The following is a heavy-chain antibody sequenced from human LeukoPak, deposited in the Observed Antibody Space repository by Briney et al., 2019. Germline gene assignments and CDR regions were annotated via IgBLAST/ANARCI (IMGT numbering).Heavy chain of an antibody. CDR1: GFTFSSYA. J-gene: IGHJ4*02. V-gene: IGHV3-23*01. CDR3: AKFYYYDSSGYYYGGAFDY. D-gene: IGHD3-22*01. CDR2: ISGSGGST. Sequence: PGGSLRLSCAASGFTFSSYAMSWVRQAPGKGLEWVSAISGSGGSTYYADSVKGRFTISRDSSKNTLYLQMNSLRAEDTAVYYCAKFYYYDSSGYYYGGAFDYWGQGTLVTVSS.